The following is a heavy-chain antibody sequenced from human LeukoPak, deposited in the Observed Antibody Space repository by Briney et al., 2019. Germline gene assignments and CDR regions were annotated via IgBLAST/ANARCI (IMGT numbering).Heavy chain of an antibody. V-gene: IGHV3-15*01. CDR3: TTMTTVTTMDY. D-gene: IGHD4-17*01. CDR2: IKSKTDGGTT. Sequence: KAGGSLRLSCAASGFTFSNAWMSWVRQAPGKGLEWVGRIKSKTDGGTTDYAAPVKGRFTISRDDSKNTLYLQMNSLKTEDTAVYYCTTMTTVTTMDYWGQGTLVTVSS. J-gene: IGHJ4*02. CDR1: GFTFSNAW.